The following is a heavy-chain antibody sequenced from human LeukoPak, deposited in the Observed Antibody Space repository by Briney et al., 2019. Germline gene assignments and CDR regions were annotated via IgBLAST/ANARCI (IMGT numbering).Heavy chain of an antibody. J-gene: IGHJ4*02. D-gene: IGHD6-19*01. CDR3: ATKQWLAPPPDS. V-gene: IGHV3-74*01. CDR2: INTDGTVT. Sequence: LPGGSLRLSCAASGFTFSKYWMLWVRQAPGKGLESVSRINTDGTVTTYADSVKGRFTVSRDNADNTMFLQMNSVRDDDTAVYYCATKQWLAPPPDSWGQGTPVTVSS. CDR1: GFTFSKYW.